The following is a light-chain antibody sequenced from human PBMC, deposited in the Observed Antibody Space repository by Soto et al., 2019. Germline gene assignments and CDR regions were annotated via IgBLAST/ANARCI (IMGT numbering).Light chain of an antibody. V-gene: IGKV3D-15*01. J-gene: IGKJ5*01. CDR2: GAS. CDR1: QSISET. CDR3: QQYNNWLLT. Sequence: DIVMTQSPATLSVSPGGTATISCRASQSISETLAWYQQKPGQAPRLLIFGASTRATGIPARFSGSGSGTEFTLTISSLQSEDFAVYYCQQYNNWLLTFGQGTRLEI.